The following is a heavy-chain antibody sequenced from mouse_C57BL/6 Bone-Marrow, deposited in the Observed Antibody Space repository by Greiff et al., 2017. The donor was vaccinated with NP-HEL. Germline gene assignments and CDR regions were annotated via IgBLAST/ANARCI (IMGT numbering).Heavy chain of an antibody. V-gene: IGHV1-82*01. CDR2: IYPGDGDT. CDR3: ASKLEGDAMDY. Sequence: VQLQQSGPELVKPGASVKISCKASGYAFSSSWMNWVKQRPGKGLEWIGRIYPGDGDTNYNGKFKGKATLTADKSSSTAYMQLSSLTSEDSAVYFCASKLEGDAMDYWGQGTSVTVSS. D-gene: IGHD4-1*01. CDR1: GYAFSSSW. J-gene: IGHJ4*01.